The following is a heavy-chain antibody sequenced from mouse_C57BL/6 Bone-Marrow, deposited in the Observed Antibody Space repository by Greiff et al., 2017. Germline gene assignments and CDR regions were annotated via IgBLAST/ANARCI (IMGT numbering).Heavy chain of an antibody. CDR2: INPSSGYT. CDR3: ARSVLLRKRGYAMDY. D-gene: IGHD1-1*01. CDR1: GYTFTSYT. V-gene: IGHV1-4*01. J-gene: IGHJ4*01. Sequence: VQLQQSGAELARPGASVKMSCKASGYTFTSYTMPWVKQRPGQGLEWIGYINPSSGYTKYNQKFKDKATLTADKSSSTAYMQLSSLTSEDSAVYYCARSVLLRKRGYAMDYWGQGTSVTVSS.